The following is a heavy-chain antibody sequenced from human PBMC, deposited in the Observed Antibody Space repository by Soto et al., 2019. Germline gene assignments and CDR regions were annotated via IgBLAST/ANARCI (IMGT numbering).Heavy chain of an antibody. D-gene: IGHD4-17*01. V-gene: IGHV1-46*01. CDR1: GYIFTSYY. J-gene: IGHJ4*02. CDR3: ARVTTVTTFWPSMNGHFDY. CDR2: INPSGDST. Sequence: ASVKVSCKASGYIFTSYYIHWVRQAPGQGLEWMGIINPSGDSTNYAHKFQGRVTMTRDMSTSTVYMELRSLRSEDTAVYYCARVTTVTTFWPSMNGHFDYWGQGTLVTVSS.